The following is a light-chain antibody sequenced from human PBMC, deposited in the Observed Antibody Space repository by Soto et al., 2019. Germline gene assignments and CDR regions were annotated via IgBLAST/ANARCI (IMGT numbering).Light chain of an antibody. CDR1: SSDVGRYND. CDR3: SSYTTSTTWV. V-gene: IGLV2-14*01. CDR2: EVT. Sequence: SALTQPASVSGSPGQSITISCTGTSSDVGRYNDVSWYQQHPGKAPKLLISEVTNRPSGVSNRFSASKSGNTASLTISGLQAGDEADYYCSSYTTSTTWVFGGGTKVTVL. J-gene: IGLJ3*02.